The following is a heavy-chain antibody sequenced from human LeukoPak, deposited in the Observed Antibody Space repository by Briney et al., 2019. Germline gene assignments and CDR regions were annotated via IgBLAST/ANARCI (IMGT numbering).Heavy chain of an antibody. V-gene: IGHV1-46*01. J-gene: IGHJ3*02. CDR3: AREQAVVTRGDAFDI. CDR1: GYTFTSYY. Sequence: GASVKVSCKASGYTFTSYYMHWVRQAPGQGLEWMGIINPSGGSTSYAQKFQGRVTMTRDMSTSTVYMELSSLRSEDTAVYYCAREQAVVTRGDAFDIWGQGTMVTVSS. D-gene: IGHD4-23*01. CDR2: INPSGGST.